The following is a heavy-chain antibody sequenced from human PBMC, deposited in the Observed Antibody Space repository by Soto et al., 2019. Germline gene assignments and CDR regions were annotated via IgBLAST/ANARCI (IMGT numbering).Heavy chain of an antibody. CDR3: ARRGSGWQIYYYGRDV. CDR1: GESCTSYW. D-gene: IGHD6-19*01. CDR2: IYPGDSDT. V-gene: IGHV5-51*01. J-gene: IGHJ6*02. Sequence: KVARRGAGESCTSYWIGWVRQMPGKGLEWMGIIYPGDSDTRYSPSFQGQVTISADKSISTAYLQWSSLKASDTAMYYCARRGSGWQIYYYGRDVWGQGTTVTVSS.